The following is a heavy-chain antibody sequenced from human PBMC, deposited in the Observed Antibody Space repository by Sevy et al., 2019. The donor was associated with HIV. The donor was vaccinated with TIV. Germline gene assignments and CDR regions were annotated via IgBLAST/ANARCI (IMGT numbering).Heavy chain of an antibody. J-gene: IGHJ6*03. V-gene: IGHV4-4*02. CDR1: GGSISSSNW. D-gene: IGHD3-10*01. Sequence: SETLSLTCAVSGGSISSSNWWSWVRQPPGKGLEWIGEIYRSGSTNYNPSLKSRVTISVDKSKNQFSLKLSSVTTADTAVYYCARAAYYYGSGSERDYYYYMDVWGKGTTVTVSS. CDR3: ARAAYYYGSGSERDYYYYMDV. CDR2: IYRSGST.